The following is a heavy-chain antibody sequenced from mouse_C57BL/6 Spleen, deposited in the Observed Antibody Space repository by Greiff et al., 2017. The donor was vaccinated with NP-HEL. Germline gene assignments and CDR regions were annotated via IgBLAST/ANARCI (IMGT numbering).Heavy chain of an antibody. Sequence: EVQLVESGEGLVKPGASLKLSCAASGFTFTNYAMTWVRQTPEKSLEWVAYISRGGDYTYYADTVKGRSTFTRDNARNTLYLHMSSLTSEDTAMYYCTSGPAQVFDYWGQGTTLTVSS. CDR1: GFTFTNYA. J-gene: IGHJ2*01. CDR3: TSGPAQVFDY. V-gene: IGHV5-9-1*02. CDR2: ISRGGDYT. D-gene: IGHD3-2*02.